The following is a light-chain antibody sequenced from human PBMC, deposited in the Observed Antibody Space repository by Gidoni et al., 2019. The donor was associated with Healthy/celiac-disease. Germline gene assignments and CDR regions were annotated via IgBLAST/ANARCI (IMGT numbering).Light chain of an antibody. V-gene: IGKV3-20*01. J-gene: IGKJ1*01. CDR2: GAS. CDR1: QSVSSSY. CDR3: QQDGSAPWT. Sequence: ELVLMQSPGTLSLSPGERATLSCRASQSVSSSYLAWYQQKPGQAPRLIIYGASSRATGTPDRFSGSGSGTDFNLTISRLETEDFAVYYWQQDGSAPWTFGQGTKVEIK.